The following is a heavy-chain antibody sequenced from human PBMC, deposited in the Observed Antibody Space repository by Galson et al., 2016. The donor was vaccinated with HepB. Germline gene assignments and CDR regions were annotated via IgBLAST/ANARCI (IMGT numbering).Heavy chain of an antibody. CDR2: IYPGDSDT. V-gene: IGHV5-51*01. D-gene: IGHD6-6*01. Sequence: SGAEVKKPGESLTISCKGSGYTFANYWIGWVRQMPGNGLEWMGMIYPGDSDTRYSPSFQGQVGMSVDKSISTAYLHWSSLQASDTAMYYCARRLLGLGTNWFDPWGQGTLVTVSS. CDR1: GYTFANYW. J-gene: IGHJ5*02. CDR3: ARRLLGLGTNWFDP.